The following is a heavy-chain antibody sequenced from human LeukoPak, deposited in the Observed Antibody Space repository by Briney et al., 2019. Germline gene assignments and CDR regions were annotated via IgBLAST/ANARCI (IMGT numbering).Heavy chain of an antibody. Sequence: SETLSLTCAVSGGSISSSNWWSWVRQPPGKGLEWIGHVFYTGSSNYNPSLKSRVTISLDRSKNQFSLRLTSVTAADTAMYYCARAGPWQIDPWGQGTLVTVSS. V-gene: IGHV4-4*02. J-gene: IGHJ5*02. CDR2: VFYTGSS. CDR1: GGSISSSNW. CDR3: ARAGPWQIDP. D-gene: IGHD3-10*01.